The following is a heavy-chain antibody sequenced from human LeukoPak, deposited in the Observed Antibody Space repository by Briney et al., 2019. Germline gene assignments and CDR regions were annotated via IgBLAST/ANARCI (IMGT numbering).Heavy chain of an antibody. D-gene: IGHD2-2*01. CDR2: IIPIFGTA. J-gene: IGHJ4*02. V-gene: IGHV1-69*06. CDR3: ARVSGYCSSTSCTSFDY. CDR1: GGTFSSYA. Sequence: SVKVSCKASGGTFSSYAISWVRQAPGQGLEWMGGIIPIFGTANYAQKFQGRVTITADKSTSTACMELSSLRSEDTAVYYCARVSGYCSSTSCTSFDYWGQGTLVTVSS.